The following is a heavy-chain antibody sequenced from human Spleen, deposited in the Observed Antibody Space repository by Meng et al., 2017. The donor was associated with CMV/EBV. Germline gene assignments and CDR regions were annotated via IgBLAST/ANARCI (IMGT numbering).Heavy chain of an antibody. CDR1: FSLSTSGVG. CDR2: IYWNDDK. D-gene: IGHD3-22*01. J-gene: IGHJ4*02. V-gene: IGHV2-5*01. Sequence: FSLSTSGVGVGWIRQPLGKALEWLALIYWNDDKRYSPSLKSRLTITKDTSKNQVVLTMTNMDPVDTATYYCAHRLRYYDSRFGFDYWGQGTLVTVSS. CDR3: AHRLRYYDSRFGFDY.